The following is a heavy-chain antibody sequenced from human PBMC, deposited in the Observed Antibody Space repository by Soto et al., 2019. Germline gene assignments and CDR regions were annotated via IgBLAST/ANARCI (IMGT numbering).Heavy chain of an antibody. V-gene: IGHV3-23*01. CDR2: ISGSGGST. Sequence: EVQLLESGGGLVQPGGSLRLSCAASGFTFSSYAMSWVRQAPGKGLEWVSAISGSGGSTYYADSVKGRFTISRDNSKNTLYLQMSSLRAEDTAVYYCAKASWVYYYYMDVWGKGTTVTVSS. J-gene: IGHJ6*03. CDR3: AKASWVYYYYMDV. CDR1: GFTFSSYA.